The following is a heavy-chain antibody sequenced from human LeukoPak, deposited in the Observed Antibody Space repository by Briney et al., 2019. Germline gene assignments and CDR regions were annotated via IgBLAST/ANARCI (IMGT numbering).Heavy chain of an antibody. V-gene: IGHV4-59*01. D-gene: IGHD5-18*01. J-gene: IGHJ6*03. CDR3: ARESGYSYGSYYHYYMDV. Sequence: PSETLSLTCTVSGGSISSYYWSWIRQPPGKGLEWIGYIYYSGSTNYNPSLKSRVTISVDTSENQFSLKLSSVTAADTAVYYCARESGYSYGSYYHYYMDVWGKGTTVTISS. CDR2: IYYSGST. CDR1: GGSISSYY.